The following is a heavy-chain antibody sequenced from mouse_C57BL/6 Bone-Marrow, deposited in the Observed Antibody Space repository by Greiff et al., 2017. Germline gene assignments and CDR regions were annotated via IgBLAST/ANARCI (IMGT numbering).Heavy chain of an antibody. D-gene: IGHD3-2*02. Sequence: VHLQQPGAELVMPGASVTLSCKASGYTFTSYGMPWVKQTPGQGLEWIGAIDPSASYTNYNQNFKGKSTVTVDKSSSTAYMQLSSLTSEDSAVYYCAREGMLSASFADWGQGTLGTVSA. J-gene: IGHJ3*01. V-gene: IGHV1-69*01. CDR1: GYTFTSYG. CDR3: AREGMLSASFAD. CDR2: IDPSASYT.